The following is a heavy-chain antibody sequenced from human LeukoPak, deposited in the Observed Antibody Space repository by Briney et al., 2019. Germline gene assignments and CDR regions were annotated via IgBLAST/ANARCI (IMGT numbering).Heavy chain of an antibody. CDR1: GFTFADYT. J-gene: IGHJ4*02. D-gene: IGHD1-26*01. CDR2: ITWESGTT. Sequence: GRSLRLSCAASGFTFADYTIHWVRQPPGKGLEWVSLITWESGTTYYADSVKGRFTISRDNSKNSLYLQMNSLTTEDTALYYCAKVAGSYYTAYYFDYWGQGTLVTVSS. V-gene: IGHV3-43*01. CDR3: AKVAGSYYTAYYFDY.